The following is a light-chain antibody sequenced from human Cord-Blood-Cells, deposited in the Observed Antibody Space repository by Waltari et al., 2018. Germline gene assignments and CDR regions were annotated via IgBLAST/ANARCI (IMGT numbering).Light chain of an antibody. CDR3: QQRSNWT. J-gene: IGKJ1*01. Sequence: EIVLTQSPATLSLSPGERATLSCRASQSVSSYLAWYQQKPGQAPRLLIYDASNRATGLPARFSGTGSGTHFTLTISRLEPEDFAVYYCQQRSNWTFGQGTKVEIK. CDR1: QSVSSY. V-gene: IGKV3-11*01. CDR2: DAS.